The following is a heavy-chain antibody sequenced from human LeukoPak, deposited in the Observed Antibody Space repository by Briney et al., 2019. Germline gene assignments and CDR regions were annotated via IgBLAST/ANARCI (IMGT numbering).Heavy chain of an antibody. D-gene: IGHD2-8*01. CDR2: ITSSGSPM. V-gene: IGHV3-48*03. CDR1: GFSFRSFA. J-gene: IGHJ6*02. Sequence: RGGSLRLSCEASGFSFRSFAMNWVRQAPGKGLDWVSKITSSGSPMFYADSVKGRFTISRDNAKNSLYLQMNSLRAEDTAVYYCVREFQWGYYYGMDVWGQGTTVTVSS. CDR3: VREFQWGYYYGMDV.